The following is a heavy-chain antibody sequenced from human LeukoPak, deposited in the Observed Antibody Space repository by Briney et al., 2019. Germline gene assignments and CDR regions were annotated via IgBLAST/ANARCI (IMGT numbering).Heavy chain of an antibody. CDR2: IGTAGDT. CDR1: GFTFSSYD. V-gene: IGHV3-13*04. CDR3: ARGRDIVPDFDY. D-gene: IGHD5-12*01. J-gene: IGHJ4*02. Sequence: TGGSLRLSCAASGFTFSSYDMHWVRQATGKGLEWVSAIGTAGDTYYPGSVKGRFTISRENAKNSLYLQMNSLRAGDTAVYYCARGRDIVPDFDYWGQGTLVTVSS.